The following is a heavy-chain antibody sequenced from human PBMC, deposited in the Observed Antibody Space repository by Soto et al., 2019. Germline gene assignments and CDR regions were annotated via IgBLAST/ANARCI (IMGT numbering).Heavy chain of an antibody. CDR3: ARESGGATATLDYYYFYMDV. D-gene: IGHD5-12*01. CDR1: GDSFNDYY. V-gene: IGHV1-2*02. J-gene: IGHJ6*03. CDR2: INPNGGVT. Sequence: ASVKVSCKTSGDSFNDYYIHWVRQAPGQALEWMGWINPNGGVTKYAQKFQGRVTVTRDTSIRTVYMELSSLRSDDTAVYYCARESGGATATLDYYYFYMDVWGKGTTVTVSS.